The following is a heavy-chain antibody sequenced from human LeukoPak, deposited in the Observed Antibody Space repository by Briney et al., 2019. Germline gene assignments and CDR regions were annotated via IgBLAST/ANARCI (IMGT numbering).Heavy chain of an antibody. Sequence: GGSLRLSCAASGFTFSSYAMSWVRQAPGKGLEWVSAISGSGGSTYYADSVKGRFTISRDNAQNSLYLRMSSLRAEDTAVYYCARDPYSGGYGDDYYYYMDVWGKGTTVTISS. V-gene: IGHV3-23*01. CDR3: ARDPYSGGYGDDYYYYMDV. CDR1: GFTFSSYA. CDR2: ISGSGGST. D-gene: IGHD1-26*01. J-gene: IGHJ6*03.